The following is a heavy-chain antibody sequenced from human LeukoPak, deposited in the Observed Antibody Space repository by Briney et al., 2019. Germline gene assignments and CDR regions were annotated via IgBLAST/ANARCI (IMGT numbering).Heavy chain of an antibody. CDR2: IYHSGST. D-gene: IGHD3-22*01. CDR1: GFSVSSYY. V-gene: IGHV4-38-2*01. Sequence: KSGGSLRLSCAASGFSVSSYYMNWVRQAPGKGLEWIGSIYHSGSTYYNPSLKSRVTISVDTSKNQFSLKLSSVTAADTAVYYCARVGYYYDSSGYYYPIDIWGQGTMVTVSS. CDR3: ARVGYYYDSSGYYYPIDI. J-gene: IGHJ3*02.